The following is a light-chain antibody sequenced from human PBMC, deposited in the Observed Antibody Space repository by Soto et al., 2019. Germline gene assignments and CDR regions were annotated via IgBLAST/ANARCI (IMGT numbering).Light chain of an antibody. Sequence: DIPMTQSPSSLSASVGDRVTITCQASQDISNYLNWYQQKPVKAPKLLIYDASNLETGVPSRFSGSGSWTDFTFTISGLQPEDIATYYCQEYDNLPFTFGPGTKVDIK. CDR1: QDISNY. V-gene: IGKV1-33*01. J-gene: IGKJ3*01. CDR2: DAS. CDR3: QEYDNLPFT.